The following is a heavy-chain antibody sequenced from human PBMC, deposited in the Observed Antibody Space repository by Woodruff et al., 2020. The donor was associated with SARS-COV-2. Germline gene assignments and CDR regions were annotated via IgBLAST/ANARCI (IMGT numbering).Heavy chain of an antibody. J-gene: IGHJ4*02. V-gene: IGHV4-34*01. CDR3: ARRIAAAGGGDY. CDR2: ST. D-gene: IGHD6-13*01. Sequence: STNYNPSLKSRVTISVDTSKNQFSLKLSSVTAADTAVYYCARRIAAAGGGDYWGQGTLVTVSS.